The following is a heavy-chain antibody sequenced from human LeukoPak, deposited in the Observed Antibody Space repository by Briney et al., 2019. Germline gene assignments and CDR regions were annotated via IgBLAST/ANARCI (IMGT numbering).Heavy chain of an antibody. D-gene: IGHD6-19*01. CDR2: IEYNGRRT. Sequence: GGSLTLSCAASGFTFEDYGMHWVRQAPGKGLEWVSLIEYNGRRTYYADSVKGRFTISRDNGQNSLYLQMNSLRTEDTALYYCAKDRDNSGNDCWGQGTLVIVSS. CDR3: AKDRDNSGNDC. V-gene: IGHV3-43*02. J-gene: IGHJ4*02. CDR1: GFTFEDYG.